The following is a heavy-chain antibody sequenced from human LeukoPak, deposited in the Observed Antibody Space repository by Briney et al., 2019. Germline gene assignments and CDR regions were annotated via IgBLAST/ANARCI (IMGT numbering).Heavy chain of an antibody. V-gene: IGHV3-20*04. CDR3: ARTPPYLRYFDWLLYGGYYFDY. D-gene: IGHD3-9*01. Sequence: PGGSLRLSCAASGFTFDDYGMSWVRQAPGKGLEWVSGINRNGGSTGYADSVKGRFTISRDNAKNSLYLQMNSLRAEDTALYYCARTPPYLRYFDWLLYGGYYFDYWGQGTLVTVSS. CDR1: GFTFDDYG. J-gene: IGHJ4*02. CDR2: INRNGGST.